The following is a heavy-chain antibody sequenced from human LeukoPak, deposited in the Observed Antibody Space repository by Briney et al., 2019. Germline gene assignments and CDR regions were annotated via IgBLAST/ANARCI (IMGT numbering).Heavy chain of an antibody. CDR2: ISSSGSTI. D-gene: IGHD2-15*01. Sequence: SLRLSCAASGFTFSSYEMNWVRQAPGKGLEGVSYISSSGSTIYYADSVKGRFTISRDNAKNSLYLQMNSLRAEDTAVYYCARSYCSGGSCYLAGPNAFDIWGQGTMVTVSS. V-gene: IGHV3-48*03. CDR3: ARSYCSGGSCYLAGPNAFDI. J-gene: IGHJ3*02. CDR1: GFTFSSYE.